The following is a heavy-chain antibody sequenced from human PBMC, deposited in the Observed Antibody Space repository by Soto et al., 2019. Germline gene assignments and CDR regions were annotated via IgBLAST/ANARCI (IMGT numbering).Heavy chain of an antibody. CDR1: GFTFSSYG. J-gene: IGHJ4*02. CDR2: ISYDGSNK. Sequence: QVQLVESGGGVVQPGRSLRLSCAASGFTFSSYGMHWVRQAPGKGLEWVAVISYDGSNKYYADSVKGRFTISRDNSKNPRYLQMNSLRAEDTAGYYCAKAQPDEWLGPGYWGQGTLVTVSS. V-gene: IGHV3-30*18. CDR3: AKAQPDEWLGPGY. D-gene: IGHD6-19*01.